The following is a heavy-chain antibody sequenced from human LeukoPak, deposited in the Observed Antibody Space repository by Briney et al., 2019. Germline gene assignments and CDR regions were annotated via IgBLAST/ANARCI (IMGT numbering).Heavy chain of an antibody. CDR3: AKDWGSDY. J-gene: IGHJ4*02. Sequence: PGGSLRLSCAASGFTFSSYGMHWVRQAPGKGLEWVAVISYDGSNKYYADSVKGRFTISRDNSKNTLYLQMNSLRAEDTAVYYCAKDWGSDYWGQGTLVTVSS. D-gene: IGHD3-16*01. CDR2: ISYDGSNK. V-gene: IGHV3-30*18. CDR1: GFTFSSYG.